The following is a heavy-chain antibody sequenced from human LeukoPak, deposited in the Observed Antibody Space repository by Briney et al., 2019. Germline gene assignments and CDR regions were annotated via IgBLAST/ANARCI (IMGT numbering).Heavy chain of an antibody. J-gene: IGHJ5*02. CDR1: GGSISSSNW. D-gene: IGHD2-21*02. CDR3: ARRKHIVVVTALPKGGWFDP. CDR2: IYHSGST. V-gene: IGHV4-4*02. Sequence: NPSGTLSLTCAVSGGSISSSNWWSWVRQPPGKGLEWIGEIYHSGSTNYNPSLKSRVTISVDKSKNRFSLKLSSVTAADTAVYYCARRKHIVVVTALPKGGWFDPWGQGTLVTVSS.